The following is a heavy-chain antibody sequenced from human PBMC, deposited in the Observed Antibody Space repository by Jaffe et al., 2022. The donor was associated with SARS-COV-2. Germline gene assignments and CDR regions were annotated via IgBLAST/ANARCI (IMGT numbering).Heavy chain of an antibody. J-gene: IGHJ4*02. V-gene: IGHV4-61*02. CDR1: GGSISSGSDY. D-gene: IGHD2-2*01. CDR3: VRGSTSCDY. CDR2: IYTSGST. Sequence: QVQLQESGPGLVKPSQTLSLTCTVSGGSISSGSDYWSWIRQPAGKGLEWIGRIYTSGSTNYNPSLKSRVTISVDTSKNQFSLKLSSVTAADTAVYYCVRGSTSCDYWGQGTLVTVSS.